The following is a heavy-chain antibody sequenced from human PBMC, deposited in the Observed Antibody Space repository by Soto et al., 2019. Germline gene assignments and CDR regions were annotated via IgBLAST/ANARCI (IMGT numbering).Heavy chain of an antibody. CDR1: GFTFSSYS. D-gene: IGHD3-9*01. J-gene: IGHJ6*03. Sequence: GGSLRLSCAASGFTFSSYSMNWVRQAPGKGLEWVSYISSSSSTIYYADSVKGGFTISRDNAKNSLYLQMNSLRAEDTAVYYCARATYYDILTGYYIAYYYYYMDVWGKGTTVTVSS. CDR2: ISSSSSTI. V-gene: IGHV3-48*01. CDR3: ARATYYDILTGYYIAYYYYYMDV.